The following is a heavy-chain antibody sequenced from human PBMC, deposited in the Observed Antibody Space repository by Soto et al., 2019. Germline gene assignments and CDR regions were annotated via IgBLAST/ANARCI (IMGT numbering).Heavy chain of an antibody. CDR2: IYYSGST. CDR3: ARAMVRGAIFDY. Sequence: SQTLSLTYTVSGGSIRSYYWSWIRQPPGKGLEWIGYIYYSGSTNYNPSLKSRVTISVDTSKNQFSLKLSSVTAADTAVYYCARAMVRGAIFDYWGQGTLVTVSS. D-gene: IGHD3-10*01. V-gene: IGHV4-59*01. J-gene: IGHJ4*02. CDR1: GGSIRSYY.